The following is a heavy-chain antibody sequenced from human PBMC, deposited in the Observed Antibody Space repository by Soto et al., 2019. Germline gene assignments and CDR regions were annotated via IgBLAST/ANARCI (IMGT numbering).Heavy chain of an antibody. Sequence: PSETLSLTCAVYGGSFSGYYWSWIRQPPGKGLEWIGEINHSGSTNYNPSLKSRVTISVDTSKSQFSLKLSSVTAADTAVYYCARGGQTGIAAAGSYAFDIWGQGTMVTVSS. J-gene: IGHJ3*02. V-gene: IGHV4-34*01. CDR2: INHSGST. CDR1: GGSFSGYY. CDR3: ARGGQTGIAAAGSYAFDI. D-gene: IGHD6-13*01.